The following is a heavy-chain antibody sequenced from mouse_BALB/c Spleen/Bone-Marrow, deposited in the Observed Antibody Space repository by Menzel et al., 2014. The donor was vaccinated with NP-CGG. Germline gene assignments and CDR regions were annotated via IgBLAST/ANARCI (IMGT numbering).Heavy chain of an antibody. D-gene: IGHD1-1*01. Sequence: EVQLQQSGAELVKPGASVKLSCTASGFNIKDTYMHWVKQRPEQGLEWIGRIDPANGNTKYDPKLQGKATITADTSSNTAYLQLSSLTSEDTAVYYCASYYYGSSGFAYWGQGTLVTVSA. CDR2: IDPANGNT. V-gene: IGHV14-3*02. CDR3: ASYYYGSSGFAY. CDR1: GFNIKDTY. J-gene: IGHJ3*01.